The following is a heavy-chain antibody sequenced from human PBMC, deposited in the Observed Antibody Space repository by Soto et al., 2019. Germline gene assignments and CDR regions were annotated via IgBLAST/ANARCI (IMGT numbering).Heavy chain of an antibody. V-gene: IGHV3-30*18. CDR1: GFSFSNYG. CDR3: AKDLVVVPAASFYYYYYGMDV. Sequence: GGSLRLSCVDSGFSFSNYGMHWVRQAPGKGLEWVAVISYDGSKKYYVDSVKGRFTISRDNSKNTLYLQMNSLRAEDTAVYYCAKDLVVVPAASFYYYYYGMDVWGQGTTVTVSS. J-gene: IGHJ6*02. D-gene: IGHD2-2*01. CDR2: ISYDGSKK.